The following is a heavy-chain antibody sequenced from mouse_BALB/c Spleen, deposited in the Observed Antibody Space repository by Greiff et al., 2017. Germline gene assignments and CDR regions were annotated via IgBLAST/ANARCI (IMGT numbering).Heavy chain of an antibody. D-gene: IGHD2-4*01. V-gene: IGHV1-80*01. CDR1: GYAFSSYW. CDR3: ARSYDYDYYYAMDY. Sequence: QVQLQQSGAELVRPGSSVKISCKASGYAFSSYWMNWVKQRPGQGLEWIGQIYPGDGDTNYNGKFKGKATLTADKSSSTAYMQLSSLTSEDSAVYFCARSYDYDYYYAMDYWGQGTSVTVSS. CDR2: IYPGDGDT. J-gene: IGHJ4*01.